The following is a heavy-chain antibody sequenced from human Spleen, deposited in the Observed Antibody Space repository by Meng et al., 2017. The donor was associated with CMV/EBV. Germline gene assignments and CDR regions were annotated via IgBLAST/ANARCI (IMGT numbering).Heavy chain of an antibody. J-gene: IGHJ6*02. V-gene: IGHV3-66*02. CDR3: ARSLTRNNYYHAIDV. CDR1: GFTFSSNW. D-gene: IGHD1-14*01. Sequence: GGSLRLSCAASGFTFSSNWMSWVRQAPGKGLEWVSLIKPSGTTQYADSAKGRFTISRDNSENTLYLQMNSLRTEDSAVYYCARSLTRNNYYHAIDVWGQGTTVTVSS. CDR2: IKPSGTT.